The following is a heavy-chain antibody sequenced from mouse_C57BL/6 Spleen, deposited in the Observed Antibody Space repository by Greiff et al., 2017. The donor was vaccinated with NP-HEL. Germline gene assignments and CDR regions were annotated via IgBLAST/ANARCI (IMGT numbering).Heavy chain of an antibody. CDR3: ANYYGSSLLYAMDY. J-gene: IGHJ4*01. Sequence: DVMLVESGGGLVKPGGSLKLSCAASGFTFSDYGMHWVRQAPEKGLEWVAYISSGSSTIYYADTVKGRFTISRDNAKNTLFLQMTSLRSEDTAMYYCANYYGSSLLYAMDYWGQGTSVTVSS. CDR1: GFTFSDYG. D-gene: IGHD1-1*01. V-gene: IGHV5-17*01. CDR2: ISSGSSTI.